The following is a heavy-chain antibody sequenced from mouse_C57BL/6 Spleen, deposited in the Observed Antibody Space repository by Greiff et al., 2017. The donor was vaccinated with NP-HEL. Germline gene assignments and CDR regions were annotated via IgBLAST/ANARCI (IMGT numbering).Heavy chain of an antibody. D-gene: IGHD1-1*01. V-gene: IGHV1-80*01. CDR2: IYPGDGDT. Sequence: QVQLKESGAELVKPGASVKISCKASGYAFSSYWMNWVKQRPGKGLEWIGQIYPGDGDTNYNGKFKGKATLTADKSSSTAYMQISSLTSEDSAVYFCANWDCSSHGDAMDYWGQGTSVTVSS. J-gene: IGHJ4*01. CDR3: ANWDCSSHGDAMDY. CDR1: GYAFSSYW.